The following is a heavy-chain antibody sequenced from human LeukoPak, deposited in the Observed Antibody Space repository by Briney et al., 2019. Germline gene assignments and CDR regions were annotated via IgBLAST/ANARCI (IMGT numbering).Heavy chain of an antibody. CDR3: AVQEDYYDSSGP. D-gene: IGHD3-22*01. Sequence: PGGSLRLSCAASGFTFSSYSMNWVRQAPGKGLEWVSYISSSSSTIYYADSVKGRFTISSDNAKNSLYLQMNSLRAEDTAVYYCAVQEDYYDSSGPGGQGTLVTVSS. J-gene: IGHJ4*02. CDR1: GFTFSSYS. CDR2: ISSSSSTI. V-gene: IGHV3-48*01.